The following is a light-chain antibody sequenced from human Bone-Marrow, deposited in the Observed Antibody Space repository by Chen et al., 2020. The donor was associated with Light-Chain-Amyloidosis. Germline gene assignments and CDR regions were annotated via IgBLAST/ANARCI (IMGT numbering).Light chain of an antibody. Sequence: SYELTQPPSVSVFPGQTARHTCSGDDLPTKYAYWYQQKPGQAPVLVIHRDTERPSGISERFSGSSSGTTATLTISGVQAEDEADYHCQSADSSGTYEVIFGGGTKLTVL. CDR1: DLPTKY. J-gene: IGLJ2*01. V-gene: IGLV3-25*03. CDR3: QSADSSGTYEVI. CDR2: RDT.